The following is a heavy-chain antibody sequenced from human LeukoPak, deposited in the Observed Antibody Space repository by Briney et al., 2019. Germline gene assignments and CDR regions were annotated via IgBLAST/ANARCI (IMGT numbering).Heavy chain of an antibody. J-gene: IGHJ5*02. V-gene: IGHV4-59*12. Sequence: PSETLSLTRTVSGGSTSSYYWTWIRQPPGKGLEWIGHVYYSGSTNYNPSLKSRVTISVDTSKNQFSLKLSSVTAADTAVYYCARDITCYYDSSGYYGWFDPWGQGTLVTVSS. CDR2: VYYSGST. D-gene: IGHD3-22*01. CDR1: GGSTSSYY. CDR3: ARDITCYYDSSGYYGWFDP.